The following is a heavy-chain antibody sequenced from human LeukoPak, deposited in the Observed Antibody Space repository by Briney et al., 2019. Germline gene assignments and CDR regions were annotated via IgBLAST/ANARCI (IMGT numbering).Heavy chain of an antibody. V-gene: IGHV3-7*01. CDR2: MKGDGSEK. Sequence: GGSLRLSCAASGFTFSNYWMSWVRQAPGKGLEWVANMKGDGSEKHYVDSMKGRFAISRDNAKNSLYLQMNSLTAEDTAVYYCARQVQYRSGYFPPDPWGQGTLVTVSS. J-gene: IGHJ5*02. D-gene: IGHD6-19*01. CDR1: GFTFSNYW. CDR3: ARQVQYRSGYFPPDP.